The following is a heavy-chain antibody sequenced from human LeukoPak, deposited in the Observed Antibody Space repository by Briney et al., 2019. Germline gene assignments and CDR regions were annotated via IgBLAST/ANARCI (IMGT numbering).Heavy chain of an antibody. CDR3: ARNLTGTGVYDY. CDR1: GGSFSGYY. J-gene: IGHJ4*02. Sequence: PSETLSLTCAVYGGSFSGYYWSWIRQPPGKGLEWIGEINHSGSTNYNPSLKSRVTISVDTSKNQFSLKLSSVTAADTAVYYCARNLTGTGVYDYWGQGTLVTVSS. D-gene: IGHD3-10*01. V-gene: IGHV4-34*01. CDR2: INHSGST.